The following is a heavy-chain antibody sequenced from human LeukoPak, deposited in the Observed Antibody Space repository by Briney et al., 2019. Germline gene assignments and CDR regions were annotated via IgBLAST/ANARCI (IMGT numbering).Heavy chain of an antibody. V-gene: IGHV3-23*01. D-gene: IGHD3/OR15-3a*01. CDR2: TSSSDAGT. J-gene: IGHJ6*03. CDR3: ATHGPAHYYMDV. Sequence: PGGSLRLSCAASGFTLSTYAMSWVRQTPGKGLEWVAATSSSDAGTYYADSVKGRCTISRDNSKNTLHLQMNSLRAEDTAVYYCATHGPAHYYMDVWGKGTTVTISS. CDR1: GFTLSTYA.